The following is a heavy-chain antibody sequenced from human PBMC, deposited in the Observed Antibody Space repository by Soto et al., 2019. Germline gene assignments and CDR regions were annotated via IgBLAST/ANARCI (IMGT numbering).Heavy chain of an antibody. D-gene: IGHD1-26*01. CDR1: GFTFSSYS. J-gene: IGHJ4*02. CDR2: ISSSSSTM. Sequence: GGSLRLSCAASGFTFSSYSMNWVRQAPGKGLEWVSYISSSSSTMYYADSVKGRFTISRDNAKNSLFLHMNSLRDEDTAVYYCARDSTDADSGSYSGDYWGQGTLVTVSS. V-gene: IGHV3-48*02. CDR3: ARDSTDADSGSYSGDY.